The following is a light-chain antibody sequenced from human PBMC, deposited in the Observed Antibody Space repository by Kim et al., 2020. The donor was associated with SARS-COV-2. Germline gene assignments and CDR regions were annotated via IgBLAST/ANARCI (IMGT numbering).Light chain of an antibody. CDR3: NSRESSSNHWI. CDR2: GKN. V-gene: IGLV3-19*01. Sequence: ALGQTVMITCQGDSVRKYYASWYQQKPGQAPVLVFYGKNNRPSGIPDRFSGSYSGNTASLTITAAQAEDEADYYCNSRESSSNHWIFGGGTQLTVL. CDR1: SVRKYY. J-gene: IGLJ2*01.